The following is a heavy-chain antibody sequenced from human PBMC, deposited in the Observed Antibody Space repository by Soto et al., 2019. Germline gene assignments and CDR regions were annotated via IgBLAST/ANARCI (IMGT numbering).Heavy chain of an antibody. CDR1: GASIRSTDYY. J-gene: IGHJ5*02. CDR3: ARTDTERSVAPHCFDS. V-gene: IGHV4-30-4*08. D-gene: IGHD1-1*01. Sequence: PSETLSLTCTVSGASIRSTDYYWSWIRQAPGKGLEWIGYVYYTGSTYYNPSLMSRLTISVDTSKNQFSLKLTSVTAAETAVYYCARTDTERSVAPHCFDSWGQGTQVTVSS. CDR2: VYYTGST.